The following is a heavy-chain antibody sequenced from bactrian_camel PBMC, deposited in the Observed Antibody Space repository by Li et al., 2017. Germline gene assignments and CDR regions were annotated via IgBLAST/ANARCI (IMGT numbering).Heavy chain of an antibody. CDR1: VSTNC. J-gene: IGHJ6*01. Sequence: HVQLVESGGGTVQAGGSLRLSCKSSVSTNCIGWFRQAPGKEREGVATFHTAGSTNYVDSVKGRFTISQDRAKNTFDLQMTNLTPEDSGTCVPSPPNFGTWGQGTQVTVS. D-gene: IGHD7*01. CDR2: FHTAGST. CDR3: SPPNFGT. V-gene: IGHV3S53*01.